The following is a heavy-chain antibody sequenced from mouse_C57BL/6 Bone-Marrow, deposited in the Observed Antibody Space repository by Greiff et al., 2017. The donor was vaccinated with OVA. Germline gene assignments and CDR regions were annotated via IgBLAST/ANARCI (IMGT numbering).Heavy chain of an antibody. CDR3: ARGGYGSSPCAY. CDR2: IYPGGGYT. CDR1: GYTFTNYW. D-gene: IGHD1-1*01. Sequence: VQLQQSGAELVRPGTSVKMSCKASGYTFTNYWIGWAKQRPGHGLEWIGDIYPGGGYTNYNEKFKGKATLTADKSSSTAYMQFSSLTSEDSAIYYCARGGYGSSPCAYWGQGTLVTVSA. J-gene: IGHJ3*01. V-gene: IGHV1-63*01.